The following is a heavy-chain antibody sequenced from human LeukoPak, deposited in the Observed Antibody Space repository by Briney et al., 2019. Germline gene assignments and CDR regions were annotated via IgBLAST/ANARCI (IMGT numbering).Heavy chain of an antibody. D-gene: IGHD6-19*01. J-gene: IGHJ3*02. CDR1: GFTFSSYG. Sequence: GGSLRLSCPASGFTFSSYGMHWVRQAPGKGLEWVAVISYDGSNKYYADSGKGRFTISRDNSKNTLYLQMNSLRAEDTAVYYCAKARSGWLPDAFDIWGEGTMVTVSS. CDR2: ISYDGSNK. CDR3: AKARSGWLPDAFDI. V-gene: IGHV3-30*18.